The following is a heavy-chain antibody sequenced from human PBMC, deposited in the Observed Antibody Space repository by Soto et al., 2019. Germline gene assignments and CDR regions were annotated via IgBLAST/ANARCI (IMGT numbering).Heavy chain of an antibody. Sequence: EVQLLESGGGLVQPGGSLRLSCAASGFTFSSYAMSWVRQAPGKGLEWVSAISGSGGSTYCADSVKGRFTISRDNSKNTLYLQMNSLRAEDTAVYYCAKGEVFEYLFYYWGQGTLVTVSS. V-gene: IGHV3-23*01. J-gene: IGHJ4*02. CDR1: GFTFSSYA. CDR2: ISGSGGST. D-gene: IGHD2-2*02. CDR3: AKGEVFEYLFYY.